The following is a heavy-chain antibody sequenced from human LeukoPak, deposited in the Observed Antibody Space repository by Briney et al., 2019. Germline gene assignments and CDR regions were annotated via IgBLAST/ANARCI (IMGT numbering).Heavy chain of an antibody. CDR2: IYYSGST. Sequence: SETLSLTCTVSGGSFSDYYWTWIRQPPGKGLEWIGNIYYSGSTNYNPSLKSRVTISVDTSKNQFSMKLSSVTAADTAVYFCASSGWYPDPSEYWGQGTLVTVSS. CDR1: GGSFSDYY. CDR3: ASSGWYPDPSEY. V-gene: IGHV4-59*08. J-gene: IGHJ4*02. D-gene: IGHD6-19*01.